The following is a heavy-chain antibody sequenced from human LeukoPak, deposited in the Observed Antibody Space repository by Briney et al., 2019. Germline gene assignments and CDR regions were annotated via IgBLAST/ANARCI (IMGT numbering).Heavy chain of an antibody. J-gene: IGHJ3*02. CDR1: GGTFISYA. Sequence: SXXVSCKASGGTFISYAISWVRQAPGEGLEWMGLIIPIFGTANYAQNFQGRVTIPADESTSTAYMELSSPRSEDTAVYYCARDISSGYDAFDIWGQGTMVTVSS. V-gene: IGHV1-69*13. CDR2: IIPIFGTA. D-gene: IGHD3-22*01. CDR3: ARDISSGYDAFDI.